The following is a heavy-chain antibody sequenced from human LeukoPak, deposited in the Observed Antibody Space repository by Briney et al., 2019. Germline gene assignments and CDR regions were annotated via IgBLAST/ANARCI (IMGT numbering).Heavy chain of an antibody. D-gene: IGHD2-2*01. Sequence: SVKVSCKASGGTFSSSAISWVRQAPGQGLEWMGGLIPIFGTANYAQKFQGRVTITADESTSTAYMELSSLRSEDTAVYYCARARFDIVVVPAALNFDYWGQGTLVTVSS. CDR3: ARARFDIVVVPAALNFDY. CDR2: LIPIFGTA. CDR1: GGTFSSSA. V-gene: IGHV1-69*13. J-gene: IGHJ4*02.